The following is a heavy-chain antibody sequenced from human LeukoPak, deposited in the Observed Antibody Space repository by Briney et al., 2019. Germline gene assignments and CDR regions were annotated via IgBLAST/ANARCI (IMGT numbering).Heavy chain of an antibody. V-gene: IGHV4-59*12. D-gene: IGHD5-12*01. CDR1: GGSISSYY. Sequence: SETLSLTCTVSGGSISSYYWSWIRQPPGKGLEWIGYIYYSGSTNYNPSLKSRATISVDTSKNQFSLKLSSVTAADTAVYYCARGLHSGYEGNAFDIWGQGTMVTVSS. CDR2: IYYSGST. J-gene: IGHJ3*02. CDR3: ARGLHSGYEGNAFDI.